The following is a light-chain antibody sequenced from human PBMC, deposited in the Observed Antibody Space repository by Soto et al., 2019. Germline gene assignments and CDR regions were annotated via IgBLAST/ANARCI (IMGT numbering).Light chain of an antibody. CDR1: KSVGGD. V-gene: IGKV3D-15*01. Sequence: PGQGASLSCRASKSVGGDLVWYQQHPGQAPRLLIYDASNRATGIPPRFSGSGSGTEFTLTISSLQSEDFAVYYCQQYNNWPLTFGGGTKVDI. CDR2: DAS. J-gene: IGKJ4*01. CDR3: QQYNNWPLT.